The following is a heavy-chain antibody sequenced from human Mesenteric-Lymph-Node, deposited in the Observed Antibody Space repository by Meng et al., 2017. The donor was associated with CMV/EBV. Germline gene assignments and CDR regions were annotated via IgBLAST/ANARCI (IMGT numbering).Heavy chain of an antibody. CDR3: ATSRGDFWSGWYWCFDL. CDR1: GFTFSSYS. D-gene: IGHD3-3*01. Sequence: GESLKISCAASGFTFSSYSMNWVRQAPGKGLEWVSVFYSSGSTYYADSVKGRFTISRDNSKNTLYLQMDSLRAEDTAVYYCATSRGDFWSGWYWCFDLWGRGTLVTVSS. V-gene: IGHV3-66*02. J-gene: IGHJ2*01. CDR2: FYSSGST.